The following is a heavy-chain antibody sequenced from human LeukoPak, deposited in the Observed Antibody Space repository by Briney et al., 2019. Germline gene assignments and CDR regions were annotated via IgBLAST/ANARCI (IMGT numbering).Heavy chain of an antibody. Sequence: GRSLRLSCAASGFTFDDYAMHWVRQAPGKGLEWVSGISWNSGSIGYADSVKGRFTISRDNAKNSLYLQMNSLRAEDTALYYCAKDSYCGGDCYPYYYYGMDVWGQGTTVTVSS. V-gene: IGHV3-9*01. CDR1: GFTFDDYA. J-gene: IGHJ6*02. CDR3: AKDSYCGGDCYPYYYYGMDV. CDR2: ISWNSGSI. D-gene: IGHD2-21*02.